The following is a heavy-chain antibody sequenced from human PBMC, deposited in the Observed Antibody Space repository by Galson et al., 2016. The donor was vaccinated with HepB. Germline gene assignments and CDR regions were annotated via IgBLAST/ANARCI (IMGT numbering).Heavy chain of an antibody. CDR1: GFTFSAYA. Sequence: SLRLSCAVSGFTFSAYAMHWVRQAPGKGLEWVAAISHDAIYTHYEDSVKGRFTISRDNSKNTLFLQMRSLRPEDTALYYRACLWGGTLTGIAVASIDYWGQGALITVSS. CDR3: ACLWGGTLTGIAVASIDY. J-gene: IGHJ4*02. CDR2: ISHDAIYT. V-gene: IGHV3-30*03. D-gene: IGHD6-19*01.